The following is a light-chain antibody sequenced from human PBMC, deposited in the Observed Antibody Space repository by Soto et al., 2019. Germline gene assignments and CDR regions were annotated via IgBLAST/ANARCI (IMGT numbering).Light chain of an antibody. CDR2: AAS. CDR3: QQSYSTPPI. CDR1: QSISSY. J-gene: IGKJ5*01. V-gene: IGKV1-39*01. Sequence: DIQMTQSPSSLSASVGDRVTITCRASQSISSYLNWYQQKPGKAPKLLIYAASSLQSGVSSRFSGSGSGTDFTLTISSLQPEDFATYYCQQSYSTPPIFGQGTRLEIK.